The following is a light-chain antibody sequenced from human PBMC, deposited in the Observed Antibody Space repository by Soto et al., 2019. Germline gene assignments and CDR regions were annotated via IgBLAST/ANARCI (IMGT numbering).Light chain of an antibody. J-gene: IGKJ4*01. CDR3: QQFSSYPLT. V-gene: IGKV3-20*01. CDR1: QTVRNNY. CDR2: DAS. Sequence: FGLPQSHCTLSLSPGERSTLSCIASQTVRNNYLAWYQQKPGQAPRLLIYDASSRATGIPDRFSGGGSGTDFALTISRLEPEDFAVYYCQQFSSYPLTFGGGTKVDIK.